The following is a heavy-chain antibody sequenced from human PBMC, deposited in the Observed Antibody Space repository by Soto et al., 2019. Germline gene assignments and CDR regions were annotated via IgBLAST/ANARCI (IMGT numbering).Heavy chain of an antibody. Sequence: ASVEVSCTASVYTFASYGMSWVRQAPGQGLEWMGWISAYNGNTNYAQKLQGRVTMTTDTSTSTAYMELRSLRSDDTAVYYCATADYYDSSGYLTFDYWGQGTLVTVSS. CDR1: VYTFASYG. J-gene: IGHJ4*02. V-gene: IGHV1-18*01. CDR3: ATADYYDSSGYLTFDY. CDR2: ISAYNGNT. D-gene: IGHD3-22*01.